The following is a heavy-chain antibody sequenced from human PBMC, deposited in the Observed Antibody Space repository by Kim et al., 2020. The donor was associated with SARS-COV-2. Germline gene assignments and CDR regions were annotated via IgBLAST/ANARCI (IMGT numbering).Heavy chain of an antibody. J-gene: IGHJ4*02. V-gene: IGHV3-30*01. CDR3: ARDRWYGSGSFDR. Sequence: YAEAVKGRVTIARDNSKNTLYLQMNSLGAEDTAVYYCARDRWYGSGSFDRWGQGTLVTVSS. D-gene: IGHD3-10*01.